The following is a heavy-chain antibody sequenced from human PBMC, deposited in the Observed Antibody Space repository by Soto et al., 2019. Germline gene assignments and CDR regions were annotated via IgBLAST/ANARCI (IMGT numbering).Heavy chain of an antibody. Sequence: ETLSLTCAVYGGSFSGYYWSWIRQPPGKGLEWIGEINHSGSTNYNPSLKSRVTISVDTSKNQFSLKLSSVTAADTAVYYCARGVGVRGSGLYYFDYWGQGTLVTVSS. CDR2: INHSGST. D-gene: IGHD3-10*01. J-gene: IGHJ4*02. V-gene: IGHV4-34*01. CDR1: GGSFSGYY. CDR3: ARGVGVRGSGLYYFDY.